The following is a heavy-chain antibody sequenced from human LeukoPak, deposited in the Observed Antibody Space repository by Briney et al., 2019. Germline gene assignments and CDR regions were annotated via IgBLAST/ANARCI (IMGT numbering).Heavy chain of an antibody. CDR3: ASPTRPYYYYMDV. V-gene: IGHV1-69*05. CDR2: IIPIFGTA. J-gene: IGHJ6*03. CDR1: GGTFSSYA. Sequence: ASVKVSCKASGGTFSSYAISWVRQAPGQGLEWMGGIIPIFGTANYAQKFQGRVTITTDESTSTAYMELSSLRSEDTAVYYCASPTRPYYYYMDVWGKGTTVTVSS.